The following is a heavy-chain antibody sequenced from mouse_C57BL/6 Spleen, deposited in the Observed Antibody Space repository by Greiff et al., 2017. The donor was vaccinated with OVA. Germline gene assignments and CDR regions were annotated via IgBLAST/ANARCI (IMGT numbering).Heavy chain of an antibody. CDR1: GFTFSNYW. J-gene: IGHJ2*01. CDR3: TGGIGYYFDY. D-gene: IGHD2-14*01. CDR2: IRLKSDNYAT. Sequence: EVQLQESGGGLVQPGGSMKLSCVASGFTFSNYWMNWVRQSPEKGLEWVAQIRLKSDNYATHYAESVKGRFTISRDDSKSSVYLQMNNLRAEDTGIYYCTGGIGYYFDYWGQGTTLTVSS. V-gene: IGHV6-3*01.